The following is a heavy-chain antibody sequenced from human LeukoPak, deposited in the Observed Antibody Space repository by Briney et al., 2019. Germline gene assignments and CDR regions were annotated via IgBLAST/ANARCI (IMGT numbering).Heavy chain of an antibody. CDR1: GGSISSYY. CDR3: ARVVAAAGYNWFDP. Sequence: SETLSLTCTVSGGSISSYYWSWLRQPPGKGLEWIGYIYYSGSTNYNPSLKSRVTISVDTSKNQFSLKLSSVTAADTAVYYCARVVAAAGYNWFDPWGQGTLVTVSS. J-gene: IGHJ5*02. CDR2: IYYSGST. D-gene: IGHD6-13*01. V-gene: IGHV4-59*01.